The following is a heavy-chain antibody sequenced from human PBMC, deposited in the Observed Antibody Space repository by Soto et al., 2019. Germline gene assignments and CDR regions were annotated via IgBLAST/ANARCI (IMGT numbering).Heavy chain of an antibody. J-gene: IGHJ6*02. CDR1: GFTVSSKY. V-gene: IGHV3-66*01. CDR3: ARDYITYGMDV. D-gene: IGHD3-10*01. Sequence: EAQLVESGGGLVQPGGSLRLSCAASGFTVSSKYMSWVRQAPGKGLEWVSVIYSGDSTYYTDSVKGRFTVSRDNSKNTMYLQMNSLRAEDTAVYYCARDYITYGMDVWGQGTTVTVSS. CDR2: IYSGDST.